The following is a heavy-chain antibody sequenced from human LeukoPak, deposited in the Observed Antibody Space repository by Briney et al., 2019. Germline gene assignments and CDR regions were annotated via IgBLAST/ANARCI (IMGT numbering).Heavy chain of an antibody. CDR3: ARLRLNDAFDI. D-gene: IGHD6-19*01. J-gene: IGHJ3*02. V-gene: IGHV4-30-4*08. CDR1: GGSISSGDYY. Sequence: SETLSLTCTVSGGSISSGDYYWSWIRQPPGEGLEWIGYIYYSGSTYYNPSLKSRVTISVDTSKNQFSLKLSSVTAADTAVYYCARLRLNDAFDIWGQGTMVTVSS. CDR2: IYYSGST.